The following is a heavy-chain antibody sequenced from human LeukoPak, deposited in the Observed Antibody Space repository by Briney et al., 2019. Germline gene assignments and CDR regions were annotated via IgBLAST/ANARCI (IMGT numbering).Heavy chain of an antibody. CDR3: ARGDPLGYCSSTSCPFDP. V-gene: IGHV4-59*01. Sequence: SETLSLTCTVSGGSISSYYWSWIRQPPGKGLEWIGYIYYSGSTNYNPSLKSRVTISVDTSKNQFSLKLSSVTAADTAVYYCARGDPLGYCSSTSCPFDPWGQGTLVTVSS. J-gene: IGHJ5*02. D-gene: IGHD2-2*01. CDR2: IYYSGST. CDR1: GGSISSYY.